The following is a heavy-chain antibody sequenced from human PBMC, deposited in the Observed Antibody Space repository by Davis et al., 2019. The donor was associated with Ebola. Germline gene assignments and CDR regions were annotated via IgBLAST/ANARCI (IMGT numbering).Heavy chain of an antibody. CDR3: ARDSSSWFYYYYGMDV. Sequence: ASVKVSCKASGYTFTSYGISWVRQAPGQGLEWMGWISAYNGNTNYAQKLQGRVTMTTDTSTSTAYMELRSLTSDDTAVYYCARDSSSWFYYYYGMDVWGQGTTVTVSS. CDR2: ISAYNGNT. D-gene: IGHD6-13*01. J-gene: IGHJ6*02. CDR1: GYTFTSYG. V-gene: IGHV1-18*01.